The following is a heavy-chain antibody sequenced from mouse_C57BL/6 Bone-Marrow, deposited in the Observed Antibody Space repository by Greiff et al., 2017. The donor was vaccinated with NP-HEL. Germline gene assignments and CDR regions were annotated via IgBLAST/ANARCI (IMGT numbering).Heavy chain of an antibody. CDR1: GFTFSDAW. D-gene: IGHD1-1*01. J-gene: IGHJ2*01. CDR3: TRGGLRYYFDY. V-gene: IGHV6-6*01. Sequence: EVQLQESGGGLVQPGGSMKLSCAASGFTFSDAWMDWVRQSPEKGLEWVAEIRNKANNHATYYAESVKGRFTISRDDSKSSVYLQMNSLRAEDTGIYYCTRGGLRYYFDYWGQGTTLTVSS. CDR2: IRNKANNHAT.